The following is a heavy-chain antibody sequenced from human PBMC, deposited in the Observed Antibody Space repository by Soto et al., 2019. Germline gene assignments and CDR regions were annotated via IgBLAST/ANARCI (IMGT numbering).Heavy chain of an antibody. J-gene: IGHJ6*02. CDR2: ISYDGSNK. CDR1: GITISNYV. CDR3: VAGDKYYAMGV. V-gene: IGHV3-30-3*01. Sequence: QVQLVESVGGVVQPGRSLRVSCAASGITISNYVMYWVRQAPGKGLEWVAAISYDGSNKHYSDSVKGRFTISRDNSKNTLYLQTNSIRDEDTAVYYCVAGDKYYAMGVWGQGTTVAVSS. D-gene: IGHD6-6*01.